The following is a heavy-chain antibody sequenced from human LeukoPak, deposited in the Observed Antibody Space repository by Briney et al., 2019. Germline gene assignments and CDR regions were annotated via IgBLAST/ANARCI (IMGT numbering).Heavy chain of an antibody. CDR1: GGTFSSYA. Sequence: SVKVSCEASGGTFSSYAISWVRQAPGQGLEWMGGILPIFGTPNYAQKFQGRVTITTDESTSTAYMELSSLRSDDTAVYYCARGTTVAGTGYWGQGTLVTVSS. CDR2: ILPIFGTP. V-gene: IGHV1-69*05. D-gene: IGHD6-19*01. J-gene: IGHJ4*02. CDR3: ARGTTVAGTGY.